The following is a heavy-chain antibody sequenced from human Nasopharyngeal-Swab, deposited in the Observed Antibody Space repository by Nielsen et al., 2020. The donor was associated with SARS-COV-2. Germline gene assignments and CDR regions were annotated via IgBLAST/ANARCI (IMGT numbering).Heavy chain of an antibody. D-gene: IGHD3-22*01. CDR1: GFTFSSYS. V-gene: IGHV3-21*01. CDR3: ARDPDYYDSSGLLDY. Sequence: GESLKISCAASGFTFSSYSMNWVRQAPGKGLEWVSSMSSSSSYIYYADSVKGRFTISRDNAKNSLYLQMNSLRAEDTAVYYCARDPDYYDSSGLLDYWGQGTLVTVSS. CDR2: MSSSSSYI. J-gene: IGHJ4*02.